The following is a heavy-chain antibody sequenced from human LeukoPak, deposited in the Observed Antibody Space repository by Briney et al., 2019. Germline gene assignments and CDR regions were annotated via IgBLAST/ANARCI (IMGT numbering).Heavy chain of an antibody. CDR3: AKARGGDYGDYVIFDY. D-gene: IGHD4-17*01. V-gene: IGHV3-23*01. CDR2: ISGSGDDT. CDR1: GFTFSTFG. Sequence: GGSLRLSCATSGFTFSTFGMSWVRQAPGKGLEWVSSISGSGDDTYYADSVKGRFTISRDNSKSTLFLQLNSLRAEDTALYYCAKARGGDYGDYVIFDYWGQGTLVTVSS. J-gene: IGHJ4*02.